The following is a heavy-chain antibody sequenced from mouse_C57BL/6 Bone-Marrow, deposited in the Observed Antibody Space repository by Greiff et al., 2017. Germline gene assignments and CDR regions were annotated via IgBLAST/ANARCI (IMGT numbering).Heavy chain of an antibody. Sequence: QVHVKQSGAELAKPGASVKLSCKASGYTFTSYWMHWVKQRPGQGLEWIGYINPSSGYTKYNQKFKDKATLTADKSSSTAYMQLSSLTYEDSAVYYCAITTVAQDWYFDVWGTGTTVTVSS. V-gene: IGHV1-7*01. CDR3: AITTVAQDWYFDV. CDR2: INPSSGYT. CDR1: GYTFTSYW. J-gene: IGHJ1*03. D-gene: IGHD1-1*01.